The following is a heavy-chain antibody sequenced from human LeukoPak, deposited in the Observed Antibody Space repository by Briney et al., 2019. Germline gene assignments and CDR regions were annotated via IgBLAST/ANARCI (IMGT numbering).Heavy chain of an antibody. CDR2: IYYSVTT. V-gene: IGHV4-59*08. CDR3: ARHRCGYLFDY. Sequence: SETLSLTCTVSGGSISSSYWSWIRQPPGKGLEWIGYIYYSVTTNYNPSLKSRVTISVDTSKNQLSLKLSSVSAADTAVYYCARHRCGYLFDYWGQGTLVTVSS. D-gene: IGHD3-22*01. CDR1: GGSISSSY. J-gene: IGHJ4*02.